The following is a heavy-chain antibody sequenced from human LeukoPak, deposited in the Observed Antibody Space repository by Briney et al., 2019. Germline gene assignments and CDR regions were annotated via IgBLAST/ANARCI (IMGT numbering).Heavy chain of an antibody. V-gene: IGHV3-23*01. D-gene: IGHD2-15*01. CDR3: AKFQVVVVAAPFDY. CDR2: ISGSGGST. J-gene: IGHJ4*02. CDR1: GFTFSSYA. Sequence: GGSLRLSCAASGFTFSSYAMSWVRQAPGKGLEWVSAISGSGGSTYYADSVKGRFTISRDNSKNTLHLQMNSLRAEDTAVYYCAKFQVVVVAAPFDYWGQGTLVTVSS.